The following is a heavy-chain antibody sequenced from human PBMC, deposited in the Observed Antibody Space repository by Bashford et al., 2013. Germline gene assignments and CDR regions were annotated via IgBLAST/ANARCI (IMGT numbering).Heavy chain of an antibody. J-gene: IGHJ4*02. D-gene: IGHD2-21*02. CDR2: IYSGGST. Sequence: GGSLRLSCAASWAHRQFQLHDRGSARLQGKGLEWVSLIYSGGSTYYADSVKGRFTISRDNSKNTVFLQMDSLRPDDTAFYYCAKDSVTLVVTGCDYWGQGALVTVSS. V-gene: IGHV3-53*05. CDR3: AKDSVTLVVTGCDY. CDR1: AHRQFQL.